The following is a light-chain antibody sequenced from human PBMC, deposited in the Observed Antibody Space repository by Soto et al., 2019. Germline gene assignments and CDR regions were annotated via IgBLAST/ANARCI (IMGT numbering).Light chain of an antibody. Sequence: DIQMTQSPSSLSASVGDRVTITCRASQSITTYLNWYQHKPGKAPKLLIYAASNLQSGVPSRFSGSGSGTDFTLTISSLQPEDFATYYCHQSYSIFLTFGQGTKVAIK. J-gene: IGKJ1*01. CDR3: HQSYSIFLT. CDR2: AAS. CDR1: QSITTY. V-gene: IGKV1-39*01.